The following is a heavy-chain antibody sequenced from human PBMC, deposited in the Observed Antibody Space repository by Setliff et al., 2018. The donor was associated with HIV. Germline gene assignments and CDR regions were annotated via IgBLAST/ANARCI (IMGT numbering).Heavy chain of an antibody. CDR2: IYYTGST. Sequence: SETLSLTCTVSGGSISTSRHYWGWIRQPPGKGLEWIGSIYYTGSTYYNPSLKSRVTISVDTSKNQFSLKLSSVTAADTAVYYCARTNRWELLSPYFDAWGQGTLVTVSS. J-gene: IGHJ4*02. V-gene: IGHV4-39*07. CDR1: GGSISTSRHY. CDR3: ARTNRWELLSPYFDA. D-gene: IGHD1-7*01.